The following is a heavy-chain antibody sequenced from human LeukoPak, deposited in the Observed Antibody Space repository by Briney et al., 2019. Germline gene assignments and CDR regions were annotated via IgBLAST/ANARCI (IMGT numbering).Heavy chain of an antibody. J-gene: IGHJ6*04. V-gene: IGHV4-34*01. CDR2: INHSGST. CDR3: ARGDYYYGMDV. Sequence: SETLSLTCAVYGGSFSGYYWSWIRQPPGKGLEWIGEINHSGSTNYNPSLKSRVTISVDTSKNQFSLKLSSVTAADTAVYYYARGDYYYGMDVWGKGTTVTVSS. CDR1: GGSFSGYY.